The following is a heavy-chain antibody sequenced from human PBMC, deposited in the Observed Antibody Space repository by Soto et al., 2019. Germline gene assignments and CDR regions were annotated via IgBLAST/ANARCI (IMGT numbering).Heavy chain of an antibody. J-gene: IGHJ6*02. CDR3: ARSLELHNYSYGMDV. V-gene: IGHV4-59*01. CDR2: IYYSGST. Sequence: SETLSLTCTVSGGSISSYYWSWIRQPPGKGLEWIGYIYYSGSTNYNPSLKSRVTISVDTSKNQFSLKLSSVTAADTAVYYCARSLELHNYSYGMDVWGQGTTVTVSS. CDR1: GGSISSYY. D-gene: IGHD1-7*01.